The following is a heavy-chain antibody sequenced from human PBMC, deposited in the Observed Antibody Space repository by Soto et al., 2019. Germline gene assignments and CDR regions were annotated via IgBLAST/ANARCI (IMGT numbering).Heavy chain of an antibody. D-gene: IGHD3-22*01. V-gene: IGHV2-5*01. J-gene: IGHJ4*02. CDR2: IYWNDDK. CDR1: GLSLSSTGVG. CDR3: AHRPDDRGYFDY. Sequence: QITLKESGPTLLKPTQPLTLTCSFSGLSLSSTGVGVGWIRQPPGKALEWVALIYWNDDKRYSPSLRSRLTITKDTSKNQVFLTVTNTAPVDTATYYCAHRPDDRGYFDYWGQGALVTVSS.